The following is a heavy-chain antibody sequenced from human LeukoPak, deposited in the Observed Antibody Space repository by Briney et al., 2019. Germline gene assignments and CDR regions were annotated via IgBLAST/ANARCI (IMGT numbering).Heavy chain of an antibody. CDR1: GGSISSGGYS. D-gene: IGHD3-22*01. V-gene: IGHV4-30-2*01. Sequence: SQTLSLTCAVSGGSISSGGYSWSWIRQPPGKGLEWIGYIYHSGSTYYNPSLKSRVIISVDRSKNQFSLKLSSVTAADTAVYYCARGDGAYYYDSSGYYTTTGYFDYWGQGTLVTVSS. J-gene: IGHJ4*02. CDR2: IYHSGST. CDR3: ARGDGAYYYDSSGYYTTTGYFDY.